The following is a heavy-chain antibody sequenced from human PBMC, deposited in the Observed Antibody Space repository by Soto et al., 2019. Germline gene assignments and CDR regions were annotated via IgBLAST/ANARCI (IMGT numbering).Heavy chain of an antibody. CDR3: AKGYGVPSVSYYNRAFDI. J-gene: IGHJ3*02. D-gene: IGHD3-10*01. CDR2: ISYDGSNK. CDR1: GFTFSSYG. V-gene: IGHV3-30*18. Sequence: QVQLVESGGGVVQPGRSLRLSCAASGFTFSSYGMHWVRQAPGKGLEWVAVISYDGSNKYYADSVKGRFTISRDNSKNTLYLQMNSLRAEDTAVYYCAKGYGVPSVSYYNRAFDIWGQGTMVTVSS.